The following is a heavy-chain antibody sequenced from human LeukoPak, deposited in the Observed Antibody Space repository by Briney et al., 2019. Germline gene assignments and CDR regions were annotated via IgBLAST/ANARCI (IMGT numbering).Heavy chain of an antibody. CDR1: GFTFSSYA. CDR3: AKGRIAAAGTGGPDYYYYYGMDV. CDR2: ISGSGGST. D-gene: IGHD6-13*01. Sequence: GGSLRLSCAASGFTFSSYAMSWVRQAPGKGLEWVSAISGSGGSTYYADSVKGRFTISRDNSKNTLYLQMNSLRAEDTAVYYCAKGRIAAAGTGGPDYYYYYGMDVWGQGTTVTVSS. V-gene: IGHV3-23*01. J-gene: IGHJ6*02.